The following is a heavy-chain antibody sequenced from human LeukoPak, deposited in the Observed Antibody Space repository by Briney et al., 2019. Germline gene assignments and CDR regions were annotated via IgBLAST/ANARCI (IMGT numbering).Heavy chain of an antibody. Sequence: GGSLRLSCAASGFTFSSYGMHWIRQAPGKGLEWVAVISYDGSNKYWGDSVKGRFTISRDNAKNSLYLQMNSLRAEDTAVYYCAELGITMIGGVWGKGTTVTISS. CDR3: AELGITMIGGV. D-gene: IGHD3-10*02. J-gene: IGHJ6*04. V-gene: IGHV3-33*05. CDR1: GFTFSSYG. CDR2: ISYDGSNK.